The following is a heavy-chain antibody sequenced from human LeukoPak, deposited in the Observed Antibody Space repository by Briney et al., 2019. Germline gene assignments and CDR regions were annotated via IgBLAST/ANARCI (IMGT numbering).Heavy chain of an antibody. CDR3: ATDLRILLRNAFDI. D-gene: IGHD2/OR15-2a*01. CDR2: INPSGGST. J-gene: IGHJ3*02. CDR1: GYTFISYY. V-gene: IGHV1-46*01. Sequence: ASVKVSCKASGYTFISYYLHWVRQAPGQGLEWMGIINPSGGSTSYAQKFQGRVTMTEDTSTDTAYMELSSLRSEDTAVYYCATDLRILLRNAFDIWGQGTMVTVSS.